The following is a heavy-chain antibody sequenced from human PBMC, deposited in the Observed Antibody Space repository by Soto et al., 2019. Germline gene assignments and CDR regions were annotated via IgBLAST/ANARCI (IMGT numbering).Heavy chain of an antibody. V-gene: IGHV3-30-3*01. J-gene: IGHJ6*02. CDR2: ISYDGSNQ. D-gene: IGHD6-19*01. CDR3: ARDRSSTYYYYGMDL. Sequence: PVGSLRLSCEASGFSLNRHGIHWVRQAPGKGLEWLAVISYDGSNQDYADSVKGRFSISRDNSKNTAYLQMNSLRAEDTAVYYCARDRSSTYYYYGMDLWGQGTTVTVSS. CDR1: GFSLNRHG.